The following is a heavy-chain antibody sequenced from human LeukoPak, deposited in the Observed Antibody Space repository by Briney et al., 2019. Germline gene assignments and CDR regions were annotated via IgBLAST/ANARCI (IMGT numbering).Heavy chain of an antibody. D-gene: IGHD6-6*01. J-gene: IGHJ5*02. CDR3: ARDGPRITARPRGWFDP. CDR1: GYSISSGYY. Sequence: SETLSLTCTVSGYSISSGYYWGWIRQPPGKGLEWIGSIYHSGSTYYNPSLKSRVTISVDTSKNQFSLKLSSVTAADTAVYYCARDGPRITARPRGWFDPWGQGTLVTVSS. CDR2: IYHSGST. V-gene: IGHV4-38-2*02.